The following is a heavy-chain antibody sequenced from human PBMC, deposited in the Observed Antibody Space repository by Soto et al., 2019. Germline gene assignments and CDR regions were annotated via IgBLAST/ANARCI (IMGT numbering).Heavy chain of an antibody. V-gene: IGHV4-31*03. CDR2: VYYSGAT. Sequence: LSLTCTVSGDSMATGGHYYNWIRQVPGKGLEWIGYVYYSGATHYTPSLRARATISRDTSKNQFSPRLISVTAADTALYYCARDKDLQPTVWGFWGQGIQVTVSS. CDR3: ARDKDLQPTVWGF. CDR1: GDSMATGGHY. D-gene: IGHD3-16*01. J-gene: IGHJ4*02.